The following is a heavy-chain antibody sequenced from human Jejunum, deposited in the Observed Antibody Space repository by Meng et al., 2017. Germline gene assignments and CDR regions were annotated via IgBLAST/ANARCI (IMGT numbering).Heavy chain of an antibody. V-gene: IGHV4-39*01. CDR2: MYYSGGT. CDR1: GDSISSSSYY. J-gene: IGHJ4*02. CDR3: ARSFWNYYYIDY. Sequence: QLQLQESGPGLGKPSETLSLTGTVSGDSISSSSYYWGWIRQPPGKGLEWIGSMYYSGGTYYNPSLKSRVTISVDASKNQFSLKLSSVTAADTAVYYCARSFWNYYYIDYWGQGALVTVSS. D-gene: IGHD3-3*01.